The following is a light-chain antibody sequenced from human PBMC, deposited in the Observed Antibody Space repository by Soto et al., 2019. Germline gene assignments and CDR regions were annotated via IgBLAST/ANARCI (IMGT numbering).Light chain of an antibody. Sequence: QSVLTQPPSVSGAPGQRVTIPCTGSSSNIGAGYDVHWYQQLPGTAPKLLIYGNSNRPSGVPDRFSGSKSGTSASLAITGLQAEDEADYYCQSYDSSRRVFGTGTKVTVL. CDR2: GNS. CDR1: SSNIGAGYD. J-gene: IGLJ1*01. V-gene: IGLV1-40*01. CDR3: QSYDSSRRV.